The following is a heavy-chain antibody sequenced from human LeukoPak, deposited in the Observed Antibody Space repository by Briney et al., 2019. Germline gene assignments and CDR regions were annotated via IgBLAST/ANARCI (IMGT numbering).Heavy chain of an antibody. CDR3: ARSTRRDSEIALAEYFQH. V-gene: IGHV4-4*02. CDR1: GDSISNSIW. J-gene: IGHJ1*01. D-gene: IGHD1-26*01. Sequence: SETLSLTCTVSGDSISNSIWWSWLRQPPGKGLEWIGEVDHTGNTNYRPSLDSRVTLSIDTSKNHFSLTLTSVTAADTAVYYCARSTRRDSEIALAEYFQHWGQGTLVTVSS. CDR2: VDHTGNT.